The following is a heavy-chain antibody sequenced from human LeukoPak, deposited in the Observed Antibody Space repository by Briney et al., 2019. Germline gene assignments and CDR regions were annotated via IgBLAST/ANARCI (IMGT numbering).Heavy chain of an antibody. CDR1: GFTFSSYA. Sequence: PGGSLRLSCAAAGFTFSSYAMSWVRQAPGKGLEWVSAISGSGGSTYYADSVKGRFTISRDNSKNTLYLQMNSLRAEDTAVYYCAKSVGQQLLLFDYWGQGTLVTVSS. V-gene: IGHV3-23*01. D-gene: IGHD6-13*01. CDR2: ISGSGGST. CDR3: AKSVGQQLLLFDY. J-gene: IGHJ4*02.